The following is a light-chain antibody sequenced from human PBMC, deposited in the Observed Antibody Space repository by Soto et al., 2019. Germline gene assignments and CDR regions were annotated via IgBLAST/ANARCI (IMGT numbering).Light chain of an antibody. CDR2: GAS. J-gene: IGKJ5*01. Sequence: EIVLTQSPGTLSLSPGERATLSCRASQSVTSSFLAWYQQKPGQAPRLLIYGASSRATGIPDRFSGSGSGADFTLTISGLEPEDFAVYYCQQRYNWPITFGQGTRLEIK. CDR3: QQRYNWPIT. CDR1: QSVTSSF. V-gene: IGKV3D-20*02.